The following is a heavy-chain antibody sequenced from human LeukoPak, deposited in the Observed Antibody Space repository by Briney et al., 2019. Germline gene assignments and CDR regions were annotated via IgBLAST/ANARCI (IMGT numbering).Heavy chain of an antibody. V-gene: IGHV4-34*01. D-gene: IGHD3-10*01. CDR3: ARGAQTMVRGVIMYFDY. CDR1: GGSFSGYY. Sequence: SETLSLTCAVYGGSFSGYYWSWTRQPPGKGLEWIGEINHSGSTNYNPSLKSRVTISVDTSKNQFSLKLSSVTAADTAVYYCARGAQTMVRGVIMYFDYWGQGTLITVSS. J-gene: IGHJ4*02. CDR2: INHSGST.